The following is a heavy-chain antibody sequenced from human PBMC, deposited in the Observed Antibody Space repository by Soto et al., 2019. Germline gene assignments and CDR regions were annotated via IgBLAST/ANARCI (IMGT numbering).Heavy chain of an antibody. CDR1: GYTFTSYG. CDR2: SSGYNGNT. Sequence: QVQLVQSGAEVKKPGASVKVSCKASGYTFTSYGISWVRQAPGQGLEWMGWSSGYNGNTNYAQKLQGRVTMTTDTATSTAARALRSLRSADTAGYYFARDKGAYCGGDCYSTWFDPWGQGTLVTVSS. V-gene: IGHV1-18*01. CDR3: ARDKGAYCGGDCYSTWFDP. J-gene: IGHJ5*02. D-gene: IGHD2-21*02.